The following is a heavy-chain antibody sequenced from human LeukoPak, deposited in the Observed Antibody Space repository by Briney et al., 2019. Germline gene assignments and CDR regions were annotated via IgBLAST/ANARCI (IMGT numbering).Heavy chain of an antibody. CDR3: ARNGGPYYYDSSGYYCGY. CDR1: GFTFSSYV. Sequence: GRSLRLSCAASGFTFSSYVMHWVRQAPGKGLEWVAVIWYDGSNKYYADSVKGRFTISRDNSKNTLYLQMNSLRAEDTAVYYCARNGGPYYYDSSGYYCGYWGQGTLVTVSS. J-gene: IGHJ4*02. D-gene: IGHD3-22*01. V-gene: IGHV3-33*01. CDR2: IWYDGSNK.